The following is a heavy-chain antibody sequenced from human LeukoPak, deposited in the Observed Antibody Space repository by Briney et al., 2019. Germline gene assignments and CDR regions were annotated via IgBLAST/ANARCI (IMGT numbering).Heavy chain of an antibody. V-gene: IGHV3-30*02. D-gene: IGHD5-12*01. CDR1: GFTFSSYG. CDR3: ARAKSGGIVATEGVGSGYYFDY. J-gene: IGHJ4*02. Sequence: GGSLRLSCAASGFTFSSYGIHWVRQAPGKGLEWVAFIRYDGSHKYYADSVKGRFTISRDNSKNMVYLQMNSLRAEDTAVYYCARAKSGGIVATEGVGSGYYFDYWGQGTLVTVSS. CDR2: IRYDGSHK.